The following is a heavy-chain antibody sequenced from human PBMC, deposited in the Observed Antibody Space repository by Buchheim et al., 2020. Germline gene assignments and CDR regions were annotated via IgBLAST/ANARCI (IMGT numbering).Heavy chain of an antibody. D-gene: IGHD6-19*01. V-gene: IGHV3-74*01. J-gene: IGHJ6*02. CDR1: GFTFGRYW. CDR3: ARFATITVAGTYYSSAMDV. Sequence: EVQLVEAGGGLVQPGGSLRLSCVASGFTFGRYWMHWVRQTPGEGLVWVSRISGDGSTTAYADSVTGRFTSSRDNAKNTLSLQMNSLRVEDTAVYYCARFATITVAGTYYSSAMDVWGRGTT. CDR2: ISGDGSTT.